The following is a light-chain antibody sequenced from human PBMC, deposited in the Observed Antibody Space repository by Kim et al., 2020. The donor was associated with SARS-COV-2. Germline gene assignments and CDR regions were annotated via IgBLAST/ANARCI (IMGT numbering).Light chain of an antibody. Sequence: SSELTQDPAVSVALGQTVRITCQGDSLRKYSATWYQQKPGQAPILVMYGKNNVRSAGPDRCSCSSSGDNTSFLITTAHPGEEAAYYYCCRDSNNDVVFGG. J-gene: IGLJ3*02. CDR2: GKN. CDR1: SLRKYS. CDR3: CCRDSNNDVV. V-gene: IGLV3-19*01.